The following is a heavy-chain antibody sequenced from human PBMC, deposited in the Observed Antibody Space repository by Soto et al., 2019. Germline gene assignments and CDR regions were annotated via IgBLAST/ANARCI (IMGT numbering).Heavy chain of an antibody. J-gene: IGHJ6*02. Sequence: QVQLVQSGAEEKKPGASVNVCCKASGYTFTSYAIHWVRQAPGQRLEWMGWINAGNGNTKYSQKFQGRVTITRDTSESTAYMDLSNLRAEDKAVYYCASSRSQLEPYGMEVWGQGTKVTVYS. CDR3: ASSRSQLEPYGMEV. V-gene: IGHV1-3*05. CDR2: INAGNGNT. CDR1: GYTFTSYA. D-gene: IGHD1-1*01.